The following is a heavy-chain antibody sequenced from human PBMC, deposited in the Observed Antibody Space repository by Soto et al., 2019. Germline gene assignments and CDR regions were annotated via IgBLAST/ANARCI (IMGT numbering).Heavy chain of an antibody. Sequence: GGSLRLSCAASGFPFSMFAMNWVRQAPGKGLEWVSGIRGSGGGTYYADSVKGRFTISRDDSRNMLYLEMNTLRGEDTAVYYCAKASGRVHYGMHVWGQGPTFTVSS. CDR1: GFPFSMFA. J-gene: IGHJ6*02. CDR3: AKASGRVHYGMHV. V-gene: IGHV3-23*01. D-gene: IGHD3-10*01. CDR2: IRGSGGGT.